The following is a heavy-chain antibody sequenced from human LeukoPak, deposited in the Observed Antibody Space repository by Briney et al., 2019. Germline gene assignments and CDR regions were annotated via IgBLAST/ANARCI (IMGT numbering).Heavy chain of an antibody. Sequence: GGSLRLSCAASGFTFSSYAMSWVRQAPGKGLEWVSAISGSGGSTYYADSVKGRFTISRDNSKNTLYLQMNSLRAEDTAVYYCARDKLGRGVITATIDYWGQGTLVTVSS. V-gene: IGHV3-23*01. CDR3: ARDKLGRGVITATIDY. CDR1: GFTFSSYA. CDR2: ISGSGGST. J-gene: IGHJ4*02. D-gene: IGHD3-10*01.